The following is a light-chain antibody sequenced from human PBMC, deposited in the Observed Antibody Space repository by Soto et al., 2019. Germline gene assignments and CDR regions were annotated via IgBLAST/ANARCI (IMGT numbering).Light chain of an antibody. CDR3: QQYYSTPPT. V-gene: IGKV4-1*01. CDR1: QSLFYSSSNENY. Sequence: DIVMTQSPDSLAVSLGERATINCKSSQSLFYSSSNENYLAWYQQKPGLPPKLLIYLASTRESGVPDRFSGSGSGTHFTLTNSSLQTEDVAVYYCQQYYSTPPTFGQGTKLEIK. J-gene: IGKJ2*01. CDR2: LAS.